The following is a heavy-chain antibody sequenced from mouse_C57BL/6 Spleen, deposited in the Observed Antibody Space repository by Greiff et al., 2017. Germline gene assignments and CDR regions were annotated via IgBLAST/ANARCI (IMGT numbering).Heavy chain of an antibody. Sequence: QVQLQQPGAELVMPGASVKLSCKASGYTFTSYWMHWVKQRPGQGLEWIGEIDPSDSYTNYNQKFKGKSTLTVDKSSSTAYMQLNSLTSEDSAVYYCARNFRGYYFDYWGQGTTLTVSS. V-gene: IGHV1-69*01. CDR3: ARNFRGYYFDY. CDR2: IDPSDSYT. J-gene: IGHJ2*01. CDR1: GYTFTSYW.